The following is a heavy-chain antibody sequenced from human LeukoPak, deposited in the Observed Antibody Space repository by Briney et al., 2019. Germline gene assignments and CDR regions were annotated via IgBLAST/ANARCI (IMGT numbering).Heavy chain of an antibody. CDR1: GGTFSSYA. CDR2: IIPILGIA. Sequence: GASVKVSCKASGGTFSSYAISWVRQAPGQGLEWMGRIIPILGIANYAQKFQGRVTITADKSTSTAYMELSSLGSEDTAVYYCARDQGMHSGTTHDYWGQGTLVTVSS. CDR3: ARDQGMHSGTTHDY. V-gene: IGHV1-69*04. J-gene: IGHJ4*02. D-gene: IGHD1-26*01.